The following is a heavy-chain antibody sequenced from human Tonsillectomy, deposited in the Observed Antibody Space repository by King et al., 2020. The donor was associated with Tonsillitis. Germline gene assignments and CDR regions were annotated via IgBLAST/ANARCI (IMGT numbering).Heavy chain of an antibody. CDR2: IYYSGST. CDR3: ARQGYYYDSSGYYYAGGGY. J-gene: IGHJ4*02. V-gene: IGHV4-39*01. Sequence: QLQESGPGLVKPSETLSLTCTVSGGSISSSSYYWGWIRQPPGKGLEWIGSIYYSGSTYYNPSLKSRVTISVDTSKNQFSLKLSSVTAADTAVYYCARQGYYYDSSGYYYAGGGYWGQGTLVTVSS. CDR1: GGSISSSSYY. D-gene: IGHD3-22*01.